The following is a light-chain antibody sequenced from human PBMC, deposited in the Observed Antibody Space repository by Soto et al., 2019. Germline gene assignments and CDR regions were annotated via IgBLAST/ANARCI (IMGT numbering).Light chain of an antibody. CDR3: ATWNDGVFV. Sequence: QCLLTQPPSASGTPGQRFTISCSGSTSNIGRSTVSWYQQFPGAAPKLLIYSNTQRPLGVPVRFSGSKSDTSASLAISGLQSEDEADYYCATWNDGVFVFGIGTKVTVL. CDR1: TSNIGRST. CDR2: SNT. V-gene: IGLV1-44*01. J-gene: IGLJ1*01.